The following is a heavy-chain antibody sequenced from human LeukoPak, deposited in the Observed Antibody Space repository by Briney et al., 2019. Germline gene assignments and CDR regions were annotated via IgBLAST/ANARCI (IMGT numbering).Heavy chain of an antibody. Sequence: GGSLRLSCEASGFTFSNYDMNWVRQAPGKGLEWVSSISGGSHYIYYADSVKGRFTISRDNAKNSLYLQMNSLRAEDTAVYFCARHKYCTNAVCTTRWFDPWGQGTLVTVSS. CDR1: GFTFSNYD. D-gene: IGHD2-8*01. CDR2: ISGGSHYI. V-gene: IGHV3-21*01. CDR3: ARHKYCTNAVCTTRWFDP. J-gene: IGHJ5*02.